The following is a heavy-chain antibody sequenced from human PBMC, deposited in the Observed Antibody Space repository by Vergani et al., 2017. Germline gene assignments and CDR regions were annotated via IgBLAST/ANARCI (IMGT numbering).Heavy chain of an antibody. J-gene: IGHJ3*01. CDR1: GYSISRSHNY. Sequence: QLQLQESGPGLVKPSETLSLSCRVSGYSISRSHNYWGFLPPPPGKGLEWIGSISSSGIPYYNPILKSRLAFSVDTSKNLFPLRLKSVTATDTGMYYCARPVGPSAIADGYHVWGEGTMVTVS. CDR3: ARPVGPSAIADGYHV. CDR2: ISSSGIP. D-gene: IGHD3-10*01. V-gene: IGHV4-39*02.